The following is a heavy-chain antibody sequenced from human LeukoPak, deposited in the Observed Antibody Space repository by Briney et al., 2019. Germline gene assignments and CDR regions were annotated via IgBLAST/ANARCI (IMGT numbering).Heavy chain of an antibody. D-gene: IGHD2-2*01. CDR2: IYHSGST. CDR3: ASWGGYCSSTSCYQYNWFDP. J-gene: IGHJ5*02. V-gene: IGHV4-4*02. CDR1: GGSISSSNW. Sequence: PSETLSLTCAVSGGSISSSNWWSWVRQPPGKGLEWIGEIYHSGSTNYNPSLKSRVTISVDKSKNQFSLKLSSVTAADTAVYYCASWGGYCSSTSCYQYNWFDPWGQGTLVTVSS.